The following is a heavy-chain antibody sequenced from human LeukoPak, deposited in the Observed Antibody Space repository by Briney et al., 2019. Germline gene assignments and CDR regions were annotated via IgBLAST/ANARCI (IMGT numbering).Heavy chain of an antibody. V-gene: IGHV4-34*01. CDR1: GGSFSGYY. D-gene: IGHD2-15*01. CDR2: INHSGST. CDR3: ARVEVVVVAANYYFDY. J-gene: IGHJ4*02. Sequence: SETLSLTCAVYGGSFSGYYWSWIRQPPWKGLEWIGEINHSGSTNYNPSLKSRVTISVDTSKNQFSLKLSSVTAADTAVYYCARVEVVVVAANYYFDYWGQGTLVTVSS.